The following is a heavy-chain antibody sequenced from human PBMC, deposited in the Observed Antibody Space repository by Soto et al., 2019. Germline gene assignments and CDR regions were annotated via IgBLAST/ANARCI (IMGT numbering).Heavy chain of an antibody. CDR1: GYTFTNFF. J-gene: IGHJ4*02. D-gene: IGHD6-19*01. Sequence: QVQLVQSGAEVKGPGASVKISCKASGYTFTNFFIHWVRQAPGQGLEWMGIINPGGGSTDYAQTFKGRVTLTRDASTNTVHLELSSLRSEDTAVYYCARDLGSLVAVAGTCYFDYWGQGTLVTVSS. V-gene: IGHV1-46*01. CDR2: INPGGGST. CDR3: ARDLGSLVAVAGTCYFDY.